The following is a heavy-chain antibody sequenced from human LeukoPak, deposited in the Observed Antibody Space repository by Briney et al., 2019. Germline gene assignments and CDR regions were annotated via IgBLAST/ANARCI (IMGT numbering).Heavy chain of an antibody. D-gene: IGHD3-16*01. V-gene: IGHV1-8*01. CDR2: MNPNSGNT. CDR3: ARARSPRYEYYFDY. Sequence: GASVKVSCKASGYTFTSYDINWVRQATGQGLEWMGWMNPNSGNTGYAQKFQGRVTMTRNTSISTAYMELSSLRSEDTAVYYCARARSPRYEYYFDYWGQGTLVTVSS. J-gene: IGHJ4*02. CDR1: GYTFTSYD.